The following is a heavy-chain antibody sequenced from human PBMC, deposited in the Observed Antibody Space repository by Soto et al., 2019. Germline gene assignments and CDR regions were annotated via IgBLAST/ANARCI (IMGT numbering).Heavy chain of an antibody. CDR2: VHPGNSET. J-gene: IGHJ6*02. CDR3: ARHNVWALDV. D-gene: IGHD7-27*01. V-gene: IGHV5-51*01. Sequence: PGXSLKISCEVPGYIFSNYWIGWVRQMPGKGLEWMAIVHPGNSETIYSPSFRGQVTISADKSISTAYLQWNSLQASDTAIYYCARHNVWALDVWGQGTTVTVSS. CDR1: GYIFSNYW.